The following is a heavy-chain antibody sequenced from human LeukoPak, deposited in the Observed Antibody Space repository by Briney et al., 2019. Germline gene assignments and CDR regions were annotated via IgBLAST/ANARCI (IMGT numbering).Heavy chain of an antibody. J-gene: IGHJ4*02. CDR3: ATDDFGVLTFDY. D-gene: IGHD3-3*01. CDR2: IIPIFGTA. CDR1: GGTFSSYA. V-gene: IGHV1-69*06. Sequence: GASVKVSCKASGGTFSSYAISWVRQAPGQGFEWMGGIIPIFGTANYAQKFQGRVTMTEDTSTDTAYMELSSLRSEDTAVYYCATDDFGVLTFDYWGQGTLVTVSS.